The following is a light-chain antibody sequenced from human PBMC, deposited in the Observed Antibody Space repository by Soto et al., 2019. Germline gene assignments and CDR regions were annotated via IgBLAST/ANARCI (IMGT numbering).Light chain of an antibody. J-gene: IGKJ4*01. CDR1: QSVTSSY. V-gene: IGKV3-20*01. Sequence: EIVLTQSPGTLSLSPGERATLSCRASQSVTSSYLAWYQQKPGQAPRLVIYGASRRATGIPDRFSGSGSGTDFTLSISRLEPEDFAAYYCQQYGSSPFTFGGGTKVEIK. CDR3: QQYGSSPFT. CDR2: GAS.